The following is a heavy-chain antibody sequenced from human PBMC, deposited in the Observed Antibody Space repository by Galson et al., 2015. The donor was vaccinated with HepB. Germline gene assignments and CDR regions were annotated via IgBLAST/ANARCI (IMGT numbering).Heavy chain of an antibody. J-gene: IGHJ6*04. Sequence: QVQLHDSGPGLVKPSQTLSLTCTVSGGSISGESYYWSWIRQPAGKGLEWIGRIYASGTTNYTPPPQSRATMSVHPPKNKFSMTLNSVTAADTAVYYCARRLAVWGRGTTVTVSS. CDR1: GGSISGESYY. CDR3: ARRLAV. V-gene: IGHV4-61*02. CDR2: IYASGTT.